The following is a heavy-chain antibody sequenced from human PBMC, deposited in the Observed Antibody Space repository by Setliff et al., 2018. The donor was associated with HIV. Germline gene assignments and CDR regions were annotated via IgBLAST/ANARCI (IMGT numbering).Heavy chain of an antibody. CDR3: ARGTAERSAVRGLAIAFDI. V-gene: IGHV4-31*01. D-gene: IGHD3-10*01. CDR1: GGSISSGVFY. J-gene: IGHJ3*02. Sequence: PSETLSLTCTVSGGSISSGVFYWTRIRQHPGKGLEWIGYIYYTGGTYYKPSLRSPVTMSVDTSKNQFSLNVTSVTAADTAVYYCARGTAERSAVRGLAIAFDIWGQGTMVTVSS. CDR2: IYYTGGT.